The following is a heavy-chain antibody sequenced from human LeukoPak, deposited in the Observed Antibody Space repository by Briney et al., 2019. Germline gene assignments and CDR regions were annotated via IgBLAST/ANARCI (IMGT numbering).Heavy chain of an antibody. Sequence: ASVKVSCKASGYTFTSYYMHWVRQAPGQGLEWMGIINPSGGSTSYAQKFQGRVTMTRDTSTSTVYMELSSLRSEDTAVYYCARDRIAVAGKPSTRGTPFDYWGQGTLVTVSS. V-gene: IGHV1-46*01. CDR1: GYTFTSYY. CDR2: INPSGGST. J-gene: IGHJ4*02. D-gene: IGHD6-19*01. CDR3: ARDRIAVAGKPSTRGTPFDY.